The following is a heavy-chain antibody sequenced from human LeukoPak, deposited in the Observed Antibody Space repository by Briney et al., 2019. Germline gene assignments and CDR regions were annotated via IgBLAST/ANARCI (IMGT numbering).Heavy chain of an antibody. Sequence: GGSLRLSCAASGFTFSSYWMHWVRQAPGKGLVWVSRINSDGSSTSYADSVKGRFTVSRDNAKNTLYLQMNSLRAEDTAVYYCARSSAPYYYNGMDVWGQGTTVTVSS. CDR1: GFTFSSYW. D-gene: IGHD6-6*01. CDR2: INSDGSST. J-gene: IGHJ6*02. CDR3: ARSSAPYYYNGMDV. V-gene: IGHV3-74*01.